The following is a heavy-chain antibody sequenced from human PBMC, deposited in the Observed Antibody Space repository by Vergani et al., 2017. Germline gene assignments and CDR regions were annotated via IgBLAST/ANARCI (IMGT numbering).Heavy chain of an antibody. J-gene: IGHJ4*02. CDR3: ATAGAAYCRGASCYNFFEY. D-gene: IGHD2-15*01. Sequence: EVQLVESGGGLVKPGGSLRLSCAASGFTFSACPMTWVRQAPGKGLEWVSAISARYPSTYYADSGKGRFTISRDNSKNMLYLQMNRLRPGDTAVYYCATAGAAYCRGASCYNFFEYWGKGTLVTVAS. V-gene: IGHV3-23*04. CDR1: GFTFSACP. CDR2: ISARYPST.